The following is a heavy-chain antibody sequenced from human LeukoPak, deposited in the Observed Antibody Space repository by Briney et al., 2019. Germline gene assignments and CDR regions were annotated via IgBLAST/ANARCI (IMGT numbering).Heavy chain of an antibody. Sequence: PSETLSLTCTVSGGSISSSSYYWGWIRQPPGKGLEWIGSTYYSGSTYYNPSLKSRVTISVDTSKNQFSLKLSSVTAADTAVYYCARPRQKADVLPYYWGQGTLVTVSS. J-gene: IGHJ4*02. CDR1: GGSISSSSYY. D-gene: IGHD3-10*01. CDR3: ARPRQKADVLPYY. CDR2: TYYSGST. V-gene: IGHV4-39*01.